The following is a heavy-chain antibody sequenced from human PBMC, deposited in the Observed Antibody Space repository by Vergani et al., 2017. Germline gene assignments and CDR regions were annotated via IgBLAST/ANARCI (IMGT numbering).Heavy chain of an antibody. CDR3: ARGRTGSSSGFDY. CDR2: ISYDGSNK. Sequence: VQLVESGGGLVQPGGSLRLSCAASGFTFSSYAMHWVRQAPGKGLEWVAVISYDGSNKYYADSVKGRFTISRDNSKNTLYLQMNSLRAEDTAVYYCARGRTGSSSGFDYWGQGTLVTVSS. J-gene: IGHJ4*02. CDR1: GFTFSSYA. V-gene: IGHV3-30-3*01. D-gene: IGHD6-13*01.